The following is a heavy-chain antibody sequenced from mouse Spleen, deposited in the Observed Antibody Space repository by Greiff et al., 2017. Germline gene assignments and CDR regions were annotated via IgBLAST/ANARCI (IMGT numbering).Heavy chain of an antibody. Sequence: EVHLVESGGGLVQPGGSLSLSCAASGFTFTDYYMSWVRQPPGKALEWLGFIRNKANGYTTEYSASVKGRFTISRDNSQSILYLQMNALRAEDSATYYCARLLRPMYYFDYWGQGTTLTVSS. D-gene: IGHD1-1*01. CDR2: IRNKANGYTT. J-gene: IGHJ2*01. CDR3: ARLLRPMYYFDY. V-gene: IGHV7-3*01. CDR1: GFTFTDYY.